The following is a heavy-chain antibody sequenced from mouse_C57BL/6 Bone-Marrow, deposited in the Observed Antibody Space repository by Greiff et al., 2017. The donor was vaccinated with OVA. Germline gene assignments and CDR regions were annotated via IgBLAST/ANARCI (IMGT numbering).Heavy chain of an antibody. CDR2: IHPNSGST. D-gene: IGHD2-4*01. CDR3: ASPYDYDDWYFDV. CDR1: GYTFTSYW. J-gene: IGHJ1*03. V-gene: IGHV1-64*01. Sequence: VQLQQSGAELVKPGASVKLSCKASGYTFTSYWMHWVKQRPGQGLEWIGMIHPNSGSTNYNEKFKSKATLTVDKSSSTAYMQLSSLTSEDSAVYYCASPYDYDDWYFDVWGTGTTVTVSS.